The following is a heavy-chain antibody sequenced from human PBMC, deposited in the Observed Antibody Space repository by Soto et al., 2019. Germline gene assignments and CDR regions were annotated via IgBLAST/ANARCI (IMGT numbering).Heavy chain of an antibody. CDR2: ISYDGSRK. J-gene: IGHJ4*02. CDR3: TTAAMDRGVIGDY. V-gene: IGHV3-30*03. D-gene: IGHD3-16*02. Sequence: QVQLVESGGGVVQPGRSLSLSCAASGFTFSNDGMHWVRQAPGKGLGWVAVISYDGSRKYYEDSVGGQFTLSGAISKNPLYLEMNRPRAEEMGVYYCTTAAMDRGVIGDYWGQGTVVTVSS. CDR1: GFTFSNDG.